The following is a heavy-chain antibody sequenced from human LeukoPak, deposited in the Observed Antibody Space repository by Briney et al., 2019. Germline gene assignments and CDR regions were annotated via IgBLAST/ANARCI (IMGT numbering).Heavy chain of an antibody. CDR2: INPNSGGT. CDR3: ARAHLRFLEWLLPYYFDY. CDR1: GYTFTGYY. D-gene: IGHD3-3*01. Sequence: GASVKVSCKASGYTFTGYYMHWVRQAPGQGLEWMGWINPNSGGTNYAQKFQGRVTMTRDTSISTAYMELSRLRSDDTAVYYCARAHLRFLEWLLPYYFDYWGQGTLVAVSS. J-gene: IGHJ4*02. V-gene: IGHV1-2*02.